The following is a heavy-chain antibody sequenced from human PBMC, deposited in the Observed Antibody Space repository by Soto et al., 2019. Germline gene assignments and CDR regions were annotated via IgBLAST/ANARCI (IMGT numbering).Heavy chain of an antibody. CDR1: VFSLTTSGVG. V-gene: IGHV2-5*01. CDR3: VYTGYSYDPFGY. CDR2: IFWNDDE. Sequence: QITLMESGPTLVKPTQPLTMTCTFSVFSLTTSGVGVGWIRQPPGKALEWLALIFWNDDERYSPSLKSRLTITKDTSKNQVVLTMPNMDPVDTAIYYCVYTGYSYDPFGYWGRGTLVTASS. J-gene: IGHJ4*02. D-gene: IGHD5-18*01.